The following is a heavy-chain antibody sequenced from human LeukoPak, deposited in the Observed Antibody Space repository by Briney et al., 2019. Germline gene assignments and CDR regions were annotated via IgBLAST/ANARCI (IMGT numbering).Heavy chain of an antibody. Sequence: PGGSLRLSCAASGFTFSEYWMTWVRKAPGKGLEWVGRIISEIDGGTVDYAAPVKGRFTISRDDSENTLYLQMNSLKTEDTAVYYCTSLDPFADNTPYYYQYKDVWGKGTTVTVSS. CDR1: GFTFSEYW. CDR3: TSLDPFADNTPYYYQYKDV. V-gene: IGHV3-15*01. J-gene: IGHJ6*03. CDR2: IISEIDGGTV. D-gene: IGHD3/OR15-3a*01.